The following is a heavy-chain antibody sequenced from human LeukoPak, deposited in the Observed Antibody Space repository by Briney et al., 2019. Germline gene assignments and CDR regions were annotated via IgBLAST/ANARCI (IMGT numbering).Heavy chain of an antibody. CDR2: IKQDGSEK. D-gene: IGHD2-15*01. J-gene: IGHJ4*02. Sequence: PGGSLRLSCAASGFTFSSYWMSWVRQAPGKGLEWVANIKQDGSEKYYVDSVKGRFTISRDNAKNSLYLQMNSLRAEDTAVYYCATLKCSGGSCYFDYWGQGTLVTVSS. CDR1: GFTFSSYW. V-gene: IGHV3-7*01. CDR3: ATLKCSGGSCYFDY.